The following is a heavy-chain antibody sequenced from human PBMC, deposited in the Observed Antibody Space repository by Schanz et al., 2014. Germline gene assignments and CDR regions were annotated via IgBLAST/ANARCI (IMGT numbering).Heavy chain of an antibody. V-gene: IGHV1-69*04. CDR3: ATLDYADSVS. Sequence: QVQLVQSGAEVKKPGSSVKVSCKTSGYTFSDYGITWVRQAPGQGLEWMGRVIPILGVTHYAQKFQGRVTITADKSTTTAYMELNSLNSDDTAVYYCATLDYADSVSWGQGTLGTVSS. CDR1: GYTFSDYG. J-gene: IGHJ5*02. D-gene: IGHD4-17*01. CDR2: VIPILGVT.